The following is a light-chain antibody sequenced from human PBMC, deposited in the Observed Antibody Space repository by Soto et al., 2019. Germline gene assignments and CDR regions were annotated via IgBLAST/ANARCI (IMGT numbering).Light chain of an antibody. CDR1: SSDLGGYNY. CDR3: TSYTSSTTVI. Sequence: QSALTQPAPMSGSPGQSITISCTGTSSDLGGYNYVSWYQQHPGRAPRLMIFEVTNRPAGVSNRFSGSKSGNTASLTISGLQADDEAHYYCTSYTSSTTVIFGGGTKLTVL. V-gene: IGLV2-14*03. J-gene: IGLJ2*01. CDR2: EVT.